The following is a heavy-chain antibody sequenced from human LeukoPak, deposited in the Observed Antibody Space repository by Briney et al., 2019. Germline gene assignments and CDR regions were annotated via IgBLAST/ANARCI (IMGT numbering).Heavy chain of an antibody. CDR2: IYYSGST. V-gene: IGHV4-30-4*08. D-gene: IGHD4-17*01. Sequence: SETLSLTCTVSGGSISSGDYYWSWIRQPPGKGLEWVGYIYYSGSTYYNPSLKSRVTISVDTSKNQFSLKLSSVTAADTAVYYCATSTTGDAFDIWGQGTMVTVSS. CDR1: GGSISSGDYY. CDR3: ATSTTGDAFDI. J-gene: IGHJ3*02.